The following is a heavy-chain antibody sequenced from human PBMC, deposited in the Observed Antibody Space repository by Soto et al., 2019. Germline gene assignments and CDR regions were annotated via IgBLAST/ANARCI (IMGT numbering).Heavy chain of an antibody. Sequence: QVQLQESGPGLVKPSETLSLTCTVSGGSISSYYWSWIRQPPGKGLEWIGYIYYSGSTNYNPSLKSRVTISVDTSKNQFSLKLSSVTAADTAVYYCARPRGSTATTTDWYFDLWGRGTLVTVSS. CDR2: IYYSGST. V-gene: IGHV4-59*08. CDR1: GGSISSYY. CDR3: ARPRGSTATTTDWYFDL. J-gene: IGHJ2*01. D-gene: IGHD4-17*01.